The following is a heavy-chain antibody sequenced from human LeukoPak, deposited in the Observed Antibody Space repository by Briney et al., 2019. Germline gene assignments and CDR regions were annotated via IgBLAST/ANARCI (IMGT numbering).Heavy chain of an antibody. J-gene: IGHJ5*02. D-gene: IGHD2-2*01. Sequence: PSETLSLTCTVSGGSISSGSYYWSWIRQPPGKGLEWIGEIYHSGSTNYNPSLKSRVTISVDKSKNQFSLKLSSVTAADTAVYYCARISSLVFDPWGQGTLVTVSS. CDR2: IYHSGST. V-gene: IGHV4-61*05. CDR3: ARISSLVFDP. CDR1: GGSISSGSYY.